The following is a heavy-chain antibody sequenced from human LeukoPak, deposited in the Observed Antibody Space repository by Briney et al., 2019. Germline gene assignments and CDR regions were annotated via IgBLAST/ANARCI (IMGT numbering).Heavy chain of an antibody. CDR1: GGTFSSYA. CDR2: IIPILGIA. J-gene: IGHJ4*02. V-gene: IGHV1-69*04. Sequence: SVKVSCKASGGTFSSYAISWVRQAPGQGLEWMGRIIPILGIANYAQKFQGRVTITADKSTSTAYMELGSLRSEDTAVYYCARLSRGDGYNNDCWGQGTLVTVSS. D-gene: IGHD5-24*01. CDR3: ARLSRGDGYNNDC.